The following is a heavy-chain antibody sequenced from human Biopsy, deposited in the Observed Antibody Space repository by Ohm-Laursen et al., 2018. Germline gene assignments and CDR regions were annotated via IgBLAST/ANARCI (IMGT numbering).Heavy chain of an antibody. CDR2: ISVYNGNT. CDR1: GYTFGNYG. V-gene: IGHV1-18*01. J-gene: IGHJ4*02. CDR3: ARDVVGRGASFFDF. D-gene: IGHD1-26*01. Sequence: ASVKVSCKASGYTFGNYGISWVPQAPGQGLERMGWISVYNGNTDYPHKFQGRVTLTTDTSTSTAYMELRSLTSDDTAIYYCARDVVGRGASFFDFWGQGTSVTVSS.